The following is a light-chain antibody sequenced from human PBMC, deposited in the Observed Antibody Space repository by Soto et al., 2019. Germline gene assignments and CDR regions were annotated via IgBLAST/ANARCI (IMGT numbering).Light chain of an antibody. CDR1: SSDVGGYNY. Sequence: QSALTQPPSASGSPGQSVTISCTGTSSDVGGYNYISWYQQHPGKAPKLIIYEVSKRPSGAPDRFSGSKSDNTASLTVSGLQAEDEADYYCSAYAGSIFVVFGGETKLTVL. CDR3: SAYAGSIFVV. V-gene: IGLV2-8*01. CDR2: EVS. J-gene: IGLJ2*01.